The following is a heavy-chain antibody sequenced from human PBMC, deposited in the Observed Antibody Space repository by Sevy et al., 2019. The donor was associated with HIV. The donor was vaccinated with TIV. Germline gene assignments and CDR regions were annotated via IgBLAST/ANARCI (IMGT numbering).Heavy chain of an antibody. V-gene: IGHV3-30*03. CDR3: ARDGGYSIKWYPLY. CDR1: GFTFSSYG. J-gene: IGHJ4*01. D-gene: IGHD6-13*01. Sequence: GGSLRLSCAASGFTFSSYGMHWVRQAPGKGLEWVAVISYDGSNKYYADSVKGRFTISRDNSKNTLYLQMNSLIAEDTAVYYCARDGGYSIKWYPLYWGHGTLVTVSS. CDR2: ISYDGSNK.